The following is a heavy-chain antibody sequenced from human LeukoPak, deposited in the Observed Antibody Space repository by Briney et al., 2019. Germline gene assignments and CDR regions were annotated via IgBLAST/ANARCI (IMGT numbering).Heavy chain of an antibody. Sequence: GGSLRLSCAASGFTFRNAWMSWVRQAPGKGLEWVGRIKSNTDGGTTDYAAPVRGRFTISRDDSENTLYLLMNSLKTDDTAVYYCATEADGGPDYWGQGTLVTVSS. CDR1: GFTFRNAW. CDR3: ATEADGGPDY. V-gene: IGHV3-15*01. CDR2: IKSNTDGGTT. D-gene: IGHD4-23*01. J-gene: IGHJ4*02.